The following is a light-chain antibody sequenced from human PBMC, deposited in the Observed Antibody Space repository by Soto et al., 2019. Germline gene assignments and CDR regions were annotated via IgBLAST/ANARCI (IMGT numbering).Light chain of an antibody. CDR3: QQYGSSPRFT. J-gene: IGKJ3*01. V-gene: IGKV3-20*01. CDR2: GAS. CDR1: QSVSSSY. Sequence: EIVLTQSPGTLYLSPGERATLSCRASQSVSSSYLAWYQQKPGQAPRLLIYGASSRATGIPDRFSGSGSGKDFTLTISRLEPEDFAVYYCQQYGSSPRFTFGPGTKVDIK.